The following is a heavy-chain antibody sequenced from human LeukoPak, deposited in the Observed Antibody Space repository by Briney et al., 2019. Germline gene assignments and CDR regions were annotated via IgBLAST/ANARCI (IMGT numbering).Heavy chain of an antibody. Sequence: GGSLRLSCTPSGFTFSSFAMSWVRQAPGKGLEWVSAISSGGGSTYYADSVKDRFTISRDNSKNTLYLQMISLRAEDTAVYYCAKGIGVTKRGFDYWGQGTLVTVSS. V-gene: IGHV3-23*01. CDR2: ISSGGGST. D-gene: IGHD3-16*01. J-gene: IGHJ4*02. CDR3: AKGIGVTKRGFDY. CDR1: GFTFSSFA.